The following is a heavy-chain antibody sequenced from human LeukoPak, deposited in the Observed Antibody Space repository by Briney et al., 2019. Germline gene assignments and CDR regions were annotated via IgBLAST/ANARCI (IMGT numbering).Heavy chain of an antibody. CDR2: IYHSGST. D-gene: IGHD1-26*01. CDR1: GGSFSGDY. J-gene: IGHJ4*02. Sequence: SETLSLTCAVYGGSFSGDYWGWIWQPPGKGLEWIGSIYHSGSTYYNPSLKSRVTISVDTSKNQFSLKLSSVTAADTAVYYCARDLIEWKLRYFDYWGQGTLVTVSS. V-gene: IGHV4-38-2*02. CDR3: ARDLIEWKLRYFDY.